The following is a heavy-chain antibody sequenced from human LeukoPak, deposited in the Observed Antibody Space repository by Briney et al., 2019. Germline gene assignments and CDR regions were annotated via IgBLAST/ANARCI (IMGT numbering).Heavy chain of an antibody. CDR3: ARLNWGSGWYFDL. J-gene: IGHJ2*01. Sequence: GSLRLSXAASGFTFSSYAMSWVRQPPGKGLEWIGEINHSGSTNYNPSLKSRVTISVDTSKNQFSLKLSSVTAADTAVYYCARLNWGSGWYFDLWGRDTLVTVSS. CDR1: GFTFSSYA. D-gene: IGHD7-27*01. CDR2: INHSGST. V-gene: IGHV4-34*01.